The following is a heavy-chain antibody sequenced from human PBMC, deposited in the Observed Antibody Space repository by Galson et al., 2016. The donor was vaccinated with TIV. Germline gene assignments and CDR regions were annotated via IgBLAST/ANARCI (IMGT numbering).Heavy chain of an antibody. CDR3: TTVQNRGLDA. D-gene: IGHD7-27*01. CDR2: LKRNINGGTP. J-gene: IGHJ5*02. Sequence: SLRLSCAASGFTFSNAWMSWIRQAPGKGLEWVARLKRNINGGTPDYAAPVQGRFIISRDDSRNTMYLQRNDLKAEDTAVYYCTTVQNRGLDAWGQGTLVTVS. V-gene: IGHV3-15*01. CDR1: GFTFSNAW.